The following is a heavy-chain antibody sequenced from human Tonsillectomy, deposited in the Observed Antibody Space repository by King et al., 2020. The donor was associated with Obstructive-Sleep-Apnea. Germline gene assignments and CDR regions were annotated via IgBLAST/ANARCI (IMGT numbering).Heavy chain of an antibody. D-gene: IGHD6-19*01. CDR1: GGSISSGDYY. V-gene: IGHV4-30-4*01. Sequence: QLQESGPGLVKPSQTLSLTCTVSGGSISSGDYYWSWIRQPPGKRLEWIGYIYYSGSTYYNPSLKSRVTISVDTSKNQSSLKLSSGTAAATAVYYCARAGYSSGWYRGGAFDIWGQGTMVTVSS. CDR2: IYYSGST. CDR3: ARAGYSSGWYRGGAFDI. J-gene: IGHJ3*02.